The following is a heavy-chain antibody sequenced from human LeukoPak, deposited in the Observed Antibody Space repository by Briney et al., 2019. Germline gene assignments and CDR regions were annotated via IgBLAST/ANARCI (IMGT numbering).Heavy chain of an antibody. D-gene: IGHD6-19*01. J-gene: IGHJ3*02. CDR2: ISSSSHV. CDR1: GFTFSSYS. CDR3: ARAPAVAASDAFDI. V-gene: IGHV3-21*01. Sequence: GGSLRLSCAASGFTFSSYSMNWVRQAPGKGLEWVSSISSSSHVYYADSVKGRFTISRDNAKNSLYLQMNSLRAEDTAVYYCARAPAVAASDAFDIWGQGTMVTVSS.